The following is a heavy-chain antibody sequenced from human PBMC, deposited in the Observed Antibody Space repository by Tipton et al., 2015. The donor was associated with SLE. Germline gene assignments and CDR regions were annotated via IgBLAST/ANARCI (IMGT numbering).Heavy chain of an antibody. CDR2: IYYSGST. Sequence: TLSLTCTLSGGSITSRGSYWGWIRQSPGKGPEVIGTIYYSGSTYYTPSLKSRVTISVDTSKNQFSLKLRSVTAADTAVYYCARPPGTYPTGDYWGQGTLVTVSS. J-gene: IGHJ4*02. CDR3: ARPPGTYPTGDY. CDR1: GGSITSRGSY. V-gene: IGHV4-39*07. D-gene: IGHD3-10*01.